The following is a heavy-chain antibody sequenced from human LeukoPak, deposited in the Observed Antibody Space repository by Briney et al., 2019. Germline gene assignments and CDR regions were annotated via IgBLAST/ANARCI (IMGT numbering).Heavy chain of an antibody. CDR3: ARSSYDSLTGYYFLDY. CDR2: IYTSGNT. D-gene: IGHD3-9*01. Sequence: PSETLSLTCTVSGGSVSSGDSYWSWIRQPAGKGLEWIGRIYTSGNTNYNPSLDSRVTISRDTSKNQLSLTLPSVTAADTAVYYCARSSYDSLTGYYFLDYWGQGILVTVSS. CDR1: GGSVSSGDSY. J-gene: IGHJ4*02. V-gene: IGHV4-61*02.